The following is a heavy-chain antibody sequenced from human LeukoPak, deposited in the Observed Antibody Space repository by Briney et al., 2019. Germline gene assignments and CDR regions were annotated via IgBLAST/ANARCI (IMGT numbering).Heavy chain of an antibody. J-gene: IGHJ4*02. V-gene: IGHV3-11*03. CDR3: ARTAGRGPGGHFDS. D-gene: IGHD3-10*01. CDR1: GLSYSDSY. CDR2: ISSSGSYT. Sequence: GGSLRLSCAASGLSYSDSYMTWIRQAPGKGLEWVSYISSSGSYTNYADSVQGRFTVSRDNAKNSLFLHMTSLRATDTAVYYCARTAGRGPGGHFDSWGQGTLVIVS.